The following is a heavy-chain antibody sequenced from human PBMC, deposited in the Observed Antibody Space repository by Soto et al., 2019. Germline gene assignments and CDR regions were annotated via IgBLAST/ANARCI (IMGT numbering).Heavy chain of an antibody. CDR1: GFTFSSYA. CDR2: IKQDGSEK. J-gene: IGHJ4*02. D-gene: IGHD6-13*01. CDR3: ARGDSSSWCLDY. V-gene: IGHV3-7*01. Sequence: GGSLRLSCAASGFTFSSYAMSWVRQAPGKGLEWVANIKQDGSEKYYVDSVKGRFTISRDNAKNSLYLQMNSLRAEDTAVYYCARGDSSSWCLDYWGQGTLVTVSS.